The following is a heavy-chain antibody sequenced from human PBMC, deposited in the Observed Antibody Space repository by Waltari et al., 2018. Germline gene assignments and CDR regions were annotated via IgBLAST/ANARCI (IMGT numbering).Heavy chain of an antibody. D-gene: IGHD6-13*01. J-gene: IGHJ4*02. CDR3: ASGSSWYFFSWDY. CDR2: ISYDGSNK. CDR1: GFTFSSYA. V-gene: IGHV3-30*01. Sequence: QVQLVESGGGVVQPGRSLRLSCAASGFTFSSYAMHWVRQAPGKGLEWVAVISYDGSNKYYADSVKGRFTISRDNSKNTLYLQMNSLRAEDTAVYYCASGSSWYFFSWDYWGQGTLVTVSS.